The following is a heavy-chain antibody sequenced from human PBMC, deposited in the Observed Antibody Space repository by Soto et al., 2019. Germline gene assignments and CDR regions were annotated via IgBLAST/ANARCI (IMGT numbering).Heavy chain of an antibody. Sequence: SETLSLTCTVSGGSISSYYWGWIRQPPGKGLEWIGYIYYSGSTNYNPSLKSRVTISVDTSKNQFSLKLSSVTAADTAVYYCARGWGTAMVTFYYYGMDVWGQGTTVT. J-gene: IGHJ6*02. CDR1: GGSISSYY. CDR2: IYYSGST. V-gene: IGHV4-59*01. D-gene: IGHD5-18*01. CDR3: ARGWGTAMVTFYYYGMDV.